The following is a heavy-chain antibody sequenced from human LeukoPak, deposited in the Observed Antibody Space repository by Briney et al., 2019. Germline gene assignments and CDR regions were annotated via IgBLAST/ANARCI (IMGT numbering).Heavy chain of an antibody. Sequence: SETLSLTCNVSGGSISTTTNSWGWAWIRQRPTKGLEWIGSIYYGGSPYYTSSLKSRVTISVDTSKNQFSLKLISVTAADTAVYYCARGVGSGYTDYWGQGALVTVSS. D-gene: IGHD3-22*01. CDR1: GGSISTTTNS. CDR2: IYYGGSP. V-gene: IGHV4-39*07. CDR3: ARGVGSGYTDY. J-gene: IGHJ4*02.